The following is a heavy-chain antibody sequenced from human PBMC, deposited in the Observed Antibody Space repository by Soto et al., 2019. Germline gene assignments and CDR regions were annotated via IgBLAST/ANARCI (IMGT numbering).Heavy chain of an antibody. CDR3: ARESRIAAAGNSFFDY. D-gene: IGHD6-13*01. J-gene: IGHJ4*02. CDR1: GYTLTSYG. Sequence: ASVKVXCKASGYTLTSYGISWVRQAPGQGLEWMGWISAYNGNTNYAQKLQGRVTMTTDTSTSTAYMELRSLRSDDTAVYYCARESRIAAAGNSFFDYWGQGTLVTVSS. CDR2: ISAYNGNT. V-gene: IGHV1-18*01.